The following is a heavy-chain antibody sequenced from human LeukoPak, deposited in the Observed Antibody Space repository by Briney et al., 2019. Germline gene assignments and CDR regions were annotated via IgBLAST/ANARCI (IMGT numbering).Heavy chain of an antibody. Sequence: KPSETLSLTCTVSGGSISSSSYYWGWIRQPPGKGLEWIGSIYYSGSTYYNPSLKSRVTISVDTSKNQFSLKLSSVTAADTAWSYCARLPKRGGVVVGWGRGTLVTVSS. CDR3: ARLPKRGGVVVG. CDR1: GGSISSSSYY. J-gene: IGHJ4*02. D-gene: IGHD2-15*01. V-gene: IGHV4-39*01. CDR2: IYYSGST.